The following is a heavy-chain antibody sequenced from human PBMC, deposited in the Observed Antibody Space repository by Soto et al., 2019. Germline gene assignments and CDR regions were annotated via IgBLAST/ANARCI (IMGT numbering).Heavy chain of an antibody. CDR3: VHPNDYGGNSDY. CDR1: GFSLITTGVG. D-gene: IGHD4-17*01. J-gene: IGHJ4*02. V-gene: IGHV2-5*02. Sequence: QITLKESGPTLVKPTQTLTLTCTFSGFSLITTGVGVGWIRQPPGKALEWLALIYWDDDKRYSPSLKSSLTIXKXXSKHQVVLTLTNMDPVDTATYYCVHPNDYGGNSDYWGQGTLVTVSS. CDR2: IYWDDDK.